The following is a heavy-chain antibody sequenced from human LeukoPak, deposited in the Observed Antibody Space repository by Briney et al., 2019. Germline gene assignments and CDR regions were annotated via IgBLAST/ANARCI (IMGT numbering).Heavy chain of an antibody. J-gene: IGHJ4*02. CDR1: GYTFTGYY. V-gene: IGHV1-2*02. Sequence: ASVKVSCKASGYTFTGYYMHWVRQAPGQGLEWMGWINPNSGGTNYAQKFQGRVTMTRDTSISIAYMELSRLRSDDTAVYYCARDYSSSWYLPDYWGQGTLVTVSS. CDR2: INPNSGGT. CDR3: ARDYSSSWYLPDY. D-gene: IGHD6-13*01.